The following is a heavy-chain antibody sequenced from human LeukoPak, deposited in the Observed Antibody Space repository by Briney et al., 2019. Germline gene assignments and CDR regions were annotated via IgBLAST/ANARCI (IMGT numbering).Heavy chain of an antibody. CDR3: ARGAPYYDILTGYSPYYYFDY. Sequence: SETLSLTCAVYGGSFSGYYWSWIRQPPGKGLEWIGEINHSGSTNYNPSLKSRVTISVDTSKNQFSLKLSSVTAADTAVYYCARGAPYYDILTGYSPYYYFDYWGQGTLVTVSS. J-gene: IGHJ4*02. V-gene: IGHV4-34*01. CDR1: GGSFSGYY. CDR2: INHSGST. D-gene: IGHD3-9*01.